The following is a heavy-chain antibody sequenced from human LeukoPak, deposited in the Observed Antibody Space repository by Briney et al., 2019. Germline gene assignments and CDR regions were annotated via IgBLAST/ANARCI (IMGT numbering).Heavy chain of an antibody. CDR1: GVSLTNYA. D-gene: IGHD2-2*03. CDR2: MKGGGET. Sequence: GGSLTLSRVASGVSLTNYAMSGVRQATARGPEWLSSMKGGGETFYADAVKGRFTLSRDISRNTVYLQLNNLRVEDTATYYCARASWISPADAVCWGQGTQVTVSS. CDR3: ARASWISPADAVC. V-gene: IGHV3-23*01. J-gene: IGHJ4*02.